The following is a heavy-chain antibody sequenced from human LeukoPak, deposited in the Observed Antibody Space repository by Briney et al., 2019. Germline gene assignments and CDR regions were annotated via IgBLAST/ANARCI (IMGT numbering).Heavy chain of an antibody. D-gene: IGHD3-22*01. Sequence: ASVKVSCKASGYTFTSYGISWVRQAPGQGLEWMGWISAYNGNTNYAQKLQGRVTMTTDTSTSTAYMELRSLRSDDTAVYYCARIYYYDSSGYYYEGVDYWGQGTLVTVSS. CDR1: GYTFTSYG. CDR3: ARIYYYDSSGYYYEGVDY. CDR2: ISAYNGNT. V-gene: IGHV1-18*01. J-gene: IGHJ4*02.